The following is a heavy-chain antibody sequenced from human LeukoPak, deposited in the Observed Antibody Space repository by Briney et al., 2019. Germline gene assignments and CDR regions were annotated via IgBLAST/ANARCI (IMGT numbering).Heavy chain of an antibody. J-gene: IGHJ4*02. D-gene: IGHD4-17*01. Sequence: ASVKVSCKACGYTFTTYFMHWVRQGPGQGLEWMGVINPSIGSTSYTQKFQGRVTMTRDTSTSTVDMELSSLTFEDTAVYYCARGGTVTTAPIDYWGQGTLVTVSS. CDR2: INPSIGST. V-gene: IGHV1-46*01. CDR3: ARGGTVTTAPIDY. CDR1: GYTFTTYF.